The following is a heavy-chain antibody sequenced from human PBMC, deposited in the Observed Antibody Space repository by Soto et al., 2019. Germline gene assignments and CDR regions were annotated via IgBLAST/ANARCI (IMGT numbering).Heavy chain of an antibody. V-gene: IGHV4-34*01. D-gene: IGHD1-1*01. J-gene: IGHJ6*02. CDR1: GGSFSCYY. Sequence: PAETLSPTCAVNGGSFSCYYWCWIRQPPGKGLEWIGEINHSGSTNYNPSLKSRVTISVDTSKNQFSLKLSSVTAADTAVYYCARGVKLRGNYYYYGMDVWGQGTTVT. CDR3: ARGVKLRGNYYYYGMDV. CDR2: INHSGST.